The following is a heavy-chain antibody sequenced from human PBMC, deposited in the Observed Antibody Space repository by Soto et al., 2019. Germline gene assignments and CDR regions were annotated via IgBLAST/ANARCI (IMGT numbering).Heavy chain of an antibody. D-gene: IGHD2-8*01. J-gene: IGHJ5*02. Sequence: QVQLVQSGAEVRKPGASVKVSCKASGYNFTRYTLHWVRQAPGQRLEWMGWITAGDGTAKYSQKFQGRVTISRDMAANTVYMDLNSLRSEDTAVYYCVRDLYPTSFFWLDVWGRGTLLTVSS. CDR2: ITAGDGTA. CDR1: GYNFTRYT. CDR3: VRDLYPTSFFWLDV. V-gene: IGHV1-3*01.